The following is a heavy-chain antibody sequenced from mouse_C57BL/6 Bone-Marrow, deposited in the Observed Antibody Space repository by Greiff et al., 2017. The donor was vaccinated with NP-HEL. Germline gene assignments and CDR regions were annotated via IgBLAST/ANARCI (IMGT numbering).Heavy chain of an antibody. CDR1: GYTFTSYG. J-gene: IGHJ4*01. D-gene: IGHD2-4*01. CDR3: ARSGGLRRRMDY. Sequence: VQLQQPGAELARPGASVKLSCKASGYTFTSYGISWVKQRTGQGLEWIGEIYPRSGNTYYNEKFKGKATLTADKSSSTAYMELRSLTSEDSAVYFCARSGGLRRRMDYWGQGTSVTVSS. V-gene: IGHV1-81*01. CDR2: IYPRSGNT.